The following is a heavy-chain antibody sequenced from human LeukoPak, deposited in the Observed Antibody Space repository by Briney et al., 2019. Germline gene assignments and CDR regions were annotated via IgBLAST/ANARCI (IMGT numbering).Heavy chain of an antibody. CDR3: AKKVAGRNPFDY. V-gene: IGHV3-23*01. J-gene: IGHJ4*02. CDR1: GFTFSSYV. D-gene: IGHD6-19*01. Sequence: GGSLRLFCAASGFTFSSYVMGWVRQIPGQGLEWVSVISGGGDSTNHADSVKGRFTISRDNSKNTVYLQMNSLRAEDTAVYYCAKKVAGRNPFDYWGQGILVTVSS. CDR2: ISGGGDST.